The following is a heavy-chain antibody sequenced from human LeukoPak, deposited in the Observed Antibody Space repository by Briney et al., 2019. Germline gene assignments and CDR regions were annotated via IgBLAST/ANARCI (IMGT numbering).Heavy chain of an antibody. Sequence: ASVKVSCKASGYTFTSYDINWVRQATGQGLEWMGWMNPNSGNTGYAQKFQGRVTITRNTSISAAYMEPSSLRSEDTAVYYCARGRYDFWCGYMIHAGHWGPGTLVTVSS. CDR1: GYTFTSYD. CDR3: ARGRYDFWCGYMIHAGH. CDR2: MNPNSGNT. V-gene: IGHV1-8*03. J-gene: IGHJ4*02. D-gene: IGHD3-3*01.